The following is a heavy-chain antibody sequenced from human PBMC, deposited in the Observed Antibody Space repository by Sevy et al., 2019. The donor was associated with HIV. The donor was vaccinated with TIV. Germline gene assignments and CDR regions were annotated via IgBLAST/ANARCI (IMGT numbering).Heavy chain of an antibody. D-gene: IGHD6-6*01. J-gene: IGHJ4*02. CDR1: GFTFSSYA. Sequence: GGSLRLSCAASGFTFSSYAMHWVRQAPGKGLEWVAVISYDGSNKYYADSVKGRLTISRDNSKNTLYLQMNGLRAEDTAVYYCARGRQLATQLFDYWGQGTLVTVSS. CDR3: ARGRQLATQLFDY. V-gene: IGHV3-30-3*01. CDR2: ISYDGSNK.